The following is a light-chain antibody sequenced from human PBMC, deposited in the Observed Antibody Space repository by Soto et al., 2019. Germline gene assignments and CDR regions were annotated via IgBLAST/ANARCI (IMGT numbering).Light chain of an antibody. Sequence: EIVLTQSPGTLSLSPGERATLSCRASQSVSSSYLAWYQQKPGQAHRLRIYGASSRATGVPDRCSCSESGRDFTLNISRHEPEDVEVYYCQQYGSSPPWTFGQGTKVEIK. CDR2: GAS. J-gene: IGKJ1*01. V-gene: IGKV3-20*01. CDR1: QSVSSSY. CDR3: QQYGSSPPWT.